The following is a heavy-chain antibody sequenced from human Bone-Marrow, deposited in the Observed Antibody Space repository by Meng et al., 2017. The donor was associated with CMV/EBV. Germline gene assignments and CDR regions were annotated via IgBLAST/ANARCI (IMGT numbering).Heavy chain of an antibody. Sequence: GESLKISCAASGFTFSSYSMNWVRQAPGKGLEWVSYISSSGTNIYSADSVKGRFTISRDNAKNSLHLQMNSLRTDDTAVYYCARESPMGLWFGEDWARAFAMDVWGQGTTVTVSS. J-gene: IGHJ6*02. CDR2: ISSSGTNI. CDR1: GFTFSSYS. CDR3: ARESPMGLWFGEDWARAFAMDV. D-gene: IGHD3-10*01. V-gene: IGHV3-48*04.